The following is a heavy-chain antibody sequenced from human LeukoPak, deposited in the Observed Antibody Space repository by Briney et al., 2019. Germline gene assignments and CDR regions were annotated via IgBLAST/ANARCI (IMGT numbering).Heavy chain of an antibody. CDR3: AKRVVKDHDGAFDI. D-gene: IGHD4-23*01. Sequence: GGSLRLSCAASGFTFSSYWMHWVRQATGKGLVWDSRINGDGSTTAYADSVKGRFTISRDNAKNTLYLQMNSLRAEDTAVYYCAKRVVKDHDGAFDIWGQGTMVTVSS. J-gene: IGHJ3*02. V-gene: IGHV3-74*01. CDR2: INGDGSTT. CDR1: GFTFSSYW.